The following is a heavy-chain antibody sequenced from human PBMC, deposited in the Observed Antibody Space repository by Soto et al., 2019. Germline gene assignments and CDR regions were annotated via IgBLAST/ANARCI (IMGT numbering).Heavy chain of an antibody. Sequence: GGSQRLSCAASGFSFSSSWMHWVRQAPGKGLVWVSRINSDGSTTNYADSVKGRFTISRDNAKNTLYLQMNSLRAEDTAVYYCARGPSGWYGYDYWGQGTLVTVSS. CDR3: ARGPSGWYGYDY. CDR2: INSDGSTT. J-gene: IGHJ4*02. D-gene: IGHD6-19*01. CDR1: GFSFSSSW. V-gene: IGHV3-74*01.